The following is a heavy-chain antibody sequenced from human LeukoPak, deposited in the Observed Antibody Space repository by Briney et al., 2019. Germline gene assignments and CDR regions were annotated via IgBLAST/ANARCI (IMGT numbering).Heavy chain of an antibody. CDR1: GGSISSSSSY. V-gene: IGHV4-39*01. CDR3: ASLHDFWTGYLVY. Sequence: PSETLSLTCTVSGGSISSSSSYWGWIRQPPGKGLEWIGGVYYSGSTYYNPSLKSRITISVDTSKNQFSLNLNSVTAADTAVYYCASLHDFWTGYLVYWGPGTLVTVSS. D-gene: IGHD3/OR15-3a*01. CDR2: VYYSGST. J-gene: IGHJ4*02.